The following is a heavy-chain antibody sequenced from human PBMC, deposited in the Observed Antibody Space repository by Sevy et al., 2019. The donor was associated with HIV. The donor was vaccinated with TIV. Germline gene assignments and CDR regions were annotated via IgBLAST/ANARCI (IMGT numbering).Heavy chain of an antibody. Sequence: SETLSLTCTVSGGSISSYYWSWIRQPPGKGLEWIGYIYYSGSTNYNPSLKSRVTISVDTSKNHFSLKLSSVTAADTAVYYCARYYDSSGYWFDYWGQGTLVTVSS. J-gene: IGHJ4*02. D-gene: IGHD3-22*01. CDR2: IYYSGST. CDR3: ARYYDSSGYWFDY. V-gene: IGHV4-59*01. CDR1: GGSISSYY.